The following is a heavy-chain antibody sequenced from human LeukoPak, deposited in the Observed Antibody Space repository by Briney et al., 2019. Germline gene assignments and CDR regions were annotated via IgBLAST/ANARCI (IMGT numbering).Heavy chain of an antibody. Sequence: SGGSLRLSCAASGFTFSSYSMNWVRQAPGKGLEWVSYISSSGSTIYYADSVKGRFTISRDNSKNTLYLQMNSLRAEDTAVYYCAKQIEEYYDILTGYYLFDYWGQGTLVTVSS. CDR3: AKQIEEYYDILTGYYLFDY. V-gene: IGHV3-48*01. CDR1: GFTFSSYS. CDR2: ISSSGSTI. D-gene: IGHD3-9*01. J-gene: IGHJ4*02.